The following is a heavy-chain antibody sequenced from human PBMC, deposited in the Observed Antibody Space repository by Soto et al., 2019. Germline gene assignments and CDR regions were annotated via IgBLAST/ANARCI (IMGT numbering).Heavy chain of an antibody. CDR3: AREGPVVPAAIGYYYGMDV. J-gene: IGHJ6*02. D-gene: IGHD2-2*01. Sequence: GTLSLTCTVSGGSISSYYWSWIRQPPGKGLEWIGYIYYSGSTNYNPSLKSRVTISVDTSKNQFSLKLSSVTAADTAVYYCAREGPVVPAAIGYYYGMDVWGQGTTVTVSS. V-gene: IGHV4-59*01. CDR2: IYYSGST. CDR1: GGSISSYY.